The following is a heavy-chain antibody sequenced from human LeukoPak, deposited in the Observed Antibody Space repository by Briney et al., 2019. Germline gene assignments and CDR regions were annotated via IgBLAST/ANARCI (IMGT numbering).Heavy chain of an antibody. CDR1: GFTFHGYA. V-gene: IGHV3-43D*03. Sequence: SGGSLRLSCAASGFTFHGYAMHWVRQAPGRGLEWVSLITWDGGGTYYTDSVKGRFTISRDNAKSSLYLQMDSLRAEDTAVYYCARDPYSGNYGAYYYYYMDVWGKGTTVTISS. D-gene: IGHD1-26*01. CDR3: ARDPYSGNYGAYYYYYMDV. J-gene: IGHJ6*03. CDR2: ITWDGGGT.